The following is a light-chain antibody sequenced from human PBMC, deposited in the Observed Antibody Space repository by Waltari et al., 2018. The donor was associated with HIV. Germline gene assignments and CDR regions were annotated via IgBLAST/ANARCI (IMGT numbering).Light chain of an antibody. J-gene: IGLJ3*02. CDR2: EVA. V-gene: IGLV2-14*01. CDR1: DSDFGFYNF. CDR3: ASYTANHTVM. Sequence: SALPQPASVSGFPGQSITISCTGADSDFGFYNFVSWYQQHPGKVPKVILYEVARRASGVSDRFSGSKSGNTASLTISGLQTEDEADYYCASYTANHTVMFGGGTKVTVL.